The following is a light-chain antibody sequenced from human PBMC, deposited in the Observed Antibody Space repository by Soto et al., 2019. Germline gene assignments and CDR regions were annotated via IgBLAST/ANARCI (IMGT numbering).Light chain of an antibody. J-gene: IGKJ5*01. CDR2: DAS. V-gene: IGKV3-11*01. CDR3: QQRSNWPKIT. CDR1: QSVSSY. Sequence: EIVLTQSPATLSLSPGEIATLSCRASQSVSSYLAWYQQRPGQAPRLLIYDASNRATGIPARFSGSGSGTDFTLTISSLGPEDFAVYYCQQRSNWPKITFGQGTRLEIK.